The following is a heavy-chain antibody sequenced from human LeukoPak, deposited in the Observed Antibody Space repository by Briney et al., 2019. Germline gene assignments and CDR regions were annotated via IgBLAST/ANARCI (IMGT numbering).Heavy chain of an antibody. CDR3: VRVGIAAGPFDP. Sequence: PSETLSLTCTVSGGSISSYYWSWIRQPPGKGLEWIGYIYYSGSTNYNPSLKSRVTISVDTSKNQFSLKLSSVTAADTAVYYCVRVGIAAGPFDPWGQGTLVTVSS. V-gene: IGHV4-59*01. CDR1: GGSISSYY. CDR2: IYYSGST. J-gene: IGHJ5*02. D-gene: IGHD6-13*01.